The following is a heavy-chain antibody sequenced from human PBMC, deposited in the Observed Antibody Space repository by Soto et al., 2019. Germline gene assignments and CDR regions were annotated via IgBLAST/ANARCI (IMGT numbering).Heavy chain of an antibody. V-gene: IGHV4-34*01. J-gene: IGHJ5*02. CDR2: IDENGSA. Sequence: SETLSLTCVVSGGSISSYHWAWIRQTPVKGLEWIGEIDENGSARYNPSLQGRVTLSLDTPKNQLSLSLTSVTAADTAIYYCARDHRASNFLPRWFDPWGQGTLVTVSS. CDR1: GGSISSYH. CDR3: ARDHRASNFLPRWFDP.